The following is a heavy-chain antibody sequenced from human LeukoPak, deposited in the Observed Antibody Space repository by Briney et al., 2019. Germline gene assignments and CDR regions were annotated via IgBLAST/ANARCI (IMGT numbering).Heavy chain of an antibody. D-gene: IGHD5-24*01. CDR2: ISSSGSTI. CDR1: GFTFSDYY. J-gene: IGHJ4*02. CDR3: ARVRRRDGYNYGTEFDY. Sequence: GGSLRLSCAASGFTFSDYYMSWIRQAPGKGLEWVSYISSSGSTIYYADSVKGRFTISRDNAKNTLYLQMNSLRAEDTAVYYCARVRRRDGYNYGTEFDYWGQGTLVTVSS. V-gene: IGHV3-11*01.